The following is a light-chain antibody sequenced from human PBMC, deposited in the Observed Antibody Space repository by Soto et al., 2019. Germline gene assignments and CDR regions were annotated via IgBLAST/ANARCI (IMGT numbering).Light chain of an antibody. Sequence: EIVMTQSPVTLSVSPGERATLSCRASQSVYSALAWYQQKPGQVPRLLIYDASNRATGIPARFSGSGSGTDFTLTISSLEPENFAVYYCQQRSNWPLTFGGGTKVDIK. J-gene: IGKJ4*01. CDR3: QQRSNWPLT. V-gene: IGKV3-11*01. CDR1: QSVYSA. CDR2: DAS.